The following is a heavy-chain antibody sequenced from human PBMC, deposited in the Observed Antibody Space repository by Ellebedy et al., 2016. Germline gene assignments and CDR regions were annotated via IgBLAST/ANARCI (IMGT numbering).Heavy chain of an antibody. CDR3: AKGYYRNNWFDP. CDR2: ISGSGGST. V-gene: IGHV3-23*01. J-gene: IGHJ5*02. Sequence: GESLKISCAASGFTFSSYAMSWVRQAPGKGLEWVSAISGSGGSTYYADSVKGRFTISRDNSKNTLYLQMNSLRAEDTAVYYCAKGYYRNNWFDPWGQGTLVTVSS. D-gene: IGHD3-10*01. CDR1: GFTFSSYA.